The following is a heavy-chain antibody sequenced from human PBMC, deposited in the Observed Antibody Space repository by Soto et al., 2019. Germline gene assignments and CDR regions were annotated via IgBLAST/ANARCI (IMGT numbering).Heavy chain of an antibody. D-gene: IGHD6-13*01. CDR2: ISNNGAHT. J-gene: IGHJ6*03. CDR3: ARRGYGSRWPNVYMDV. V-gene: IGHV3-64*01. CDR1: GFTFSKYE. Sequence: EAQLVESGGGLVQPGGSLRLPCAASGFTFSKYEMHWVRQAPGKGLEYVSGISNNGAHTDYAKSVKGRFTISRDNSENTLYLQMGSLRAEDMALYYCARRGYGSRWPNVYMDVWGKGTTVTVSS.